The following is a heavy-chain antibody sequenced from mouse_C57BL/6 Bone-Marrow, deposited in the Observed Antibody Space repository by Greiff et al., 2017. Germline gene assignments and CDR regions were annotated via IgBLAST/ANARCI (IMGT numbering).Heavy chain of an antibody. Sequence: EVQVVESGGGLVKPGGSLKLSCAASGFTFSSYAMSWVRQTPAKRLEWVATISDGGSYTYYPDNVKGRFTISRDNAKNNLYLQMSHLKSEDTAMYYCAREGGYYPLYFDYWGQGTTLTVSS. CDR3: AREGGYYPLYFDY. V-gene: IGHV5-4*01. D-gene: IGHD2-3*01. CDR2: ISDGGSYT. CDR1: GFTFSSYA. J-gene: IGHJ2*01.